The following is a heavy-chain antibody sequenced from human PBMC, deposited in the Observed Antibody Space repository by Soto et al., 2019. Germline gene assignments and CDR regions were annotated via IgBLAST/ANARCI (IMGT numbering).Heavy chain of an antibody. V-gene: IGHV4-39*01. CDR1: GGSISSSSYY. CDR2: IYYSGST. J-gene: IGHJ5*02. Sequence: QLQLQESGPGLVKPSETLSLTCTVSGGSISSSSYYWGWIRQPPGKGLEWIGSIYYSGSTYYNPSVTXRVPISVDTSXXQXSXRLSSVTAADTAVYYCARLGIGYCSGGSCYSRWFDPWGQGTLVTVSS. D-gene: IGHD2-15*01. CDR3: ARLGIGYCSGGSCYSRWFDP.